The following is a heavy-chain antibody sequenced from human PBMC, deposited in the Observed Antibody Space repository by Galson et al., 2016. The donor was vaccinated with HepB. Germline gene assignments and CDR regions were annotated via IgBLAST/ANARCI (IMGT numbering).Heavy chain of an antibody. Sequence: SLRLSCAASGYTFSSYAMSWARQAPGKGLEWVSGIGGSGGSAYYADSVKGRFTISRDNSKNTLYLQMNSLRAEDTAVYYCAKYQAGSPPPRFYGMDVWGQGTTVTVSS. CDR1: GYTFSSYA. CDR2: IGGSGGSA. CDR3: AKYQAGSPPPRFYGMDV. V-gene: IGHV3-23*01. D-gene: IGHD6-25*01. J-gene: IGHJ6*02.